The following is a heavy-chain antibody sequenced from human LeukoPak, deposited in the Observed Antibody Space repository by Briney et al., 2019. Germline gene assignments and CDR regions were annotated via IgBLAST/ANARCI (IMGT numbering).Heavy chain of an antibody. J-gene: IGHJ4*02. CDR3: AKRGVVIRSLLVIGYHQEAYHYDF. D-gene: IGHD2/OR15-2a*01. CDR2: ISERGGST. Sequence: PGGSLRLSCVVSGISLSNYAMTWVRQAPGKGLEWVSYISERGGSTTYADSVKGRFTISRDTSLNTLYLQMNNLRAEDTAVYFCAKRGVVIRSLLVIGYHQEAYHYDFWGQGVLVTVSS. V-gene: IGHV3-23*01. CDR1: GISLSNYA.